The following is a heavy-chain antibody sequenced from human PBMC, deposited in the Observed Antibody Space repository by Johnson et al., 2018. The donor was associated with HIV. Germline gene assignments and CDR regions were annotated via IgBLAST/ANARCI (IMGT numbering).Heavy chain of an antibody. CDR3: ARISGWYSPAFDI. V-gene: IGHV3-7*01. CDR1: GLTFSSYW. CDR2: IKQDGSEK. J-gene: IGHJ3*02. D-gene: IGHD6-19*01. Sequence: VQLVESGGGLVQPGGSLRLSCAASGLTFSSYWMSWVRQAPGKGLEWVANIKQDGSEKYYVDSVKGRFTIARDNAKNSLYLQMNSLRAEDTAVYYCARISGWYSPAFDIRGQGTMVTVSS.